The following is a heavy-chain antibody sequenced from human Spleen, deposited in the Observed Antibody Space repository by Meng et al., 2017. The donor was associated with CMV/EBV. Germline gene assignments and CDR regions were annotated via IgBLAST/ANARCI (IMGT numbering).Heavy chain of an antibody. CDR3: ARDGGLSGAIPGSPVD. CDR1: GYTFTGYY. J-gene: IGHJ4*02. D-gene: IGHD2-2*02. CDR2: LNPHSGGT. V-gene: IGHV1-2*02. Sequence: ASVKVSCKASGYTFTGYYMHWVRQAPGQGLEWMGWLNPHSGGTNSAQKFQGRVTMTRDTSISTAYMELSGLTSDDTAVYYGARDGGLSGAIPGSPVDWGQGTLVTVSS.